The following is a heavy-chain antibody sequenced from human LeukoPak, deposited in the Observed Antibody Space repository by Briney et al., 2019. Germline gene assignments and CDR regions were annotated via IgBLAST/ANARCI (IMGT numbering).Heavy chain of an antibody. Sequence: GGSLRLSCAVSGFTFSSYWMHWVRQGPGKGLVWVSRMNSDGSDRDYADSVKGRFTISRDNANNTLYLQMNSLRAEDTAVYYCSRDLRGADDYWGQGTLVTVSS. J-gene: IGHJ4*02. CDR1: GFTFSSYW. CDR3: SRDLRGADDY. CDR2: MNSDGSDR. V-gene: IGHV3-74*01. D-gene: IGHD1-26*01.